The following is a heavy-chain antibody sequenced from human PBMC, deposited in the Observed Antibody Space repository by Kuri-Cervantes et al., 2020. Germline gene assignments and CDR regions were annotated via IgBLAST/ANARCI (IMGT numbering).Heavy chain of an antibody. CDR2: IYYSGST. V-gene: IGHV4-39*07. Sequence: GSLRLSCTVSGGSISSSSYYWGWIRQPPGKGLEWIGSIYYSGSTYYNPSLKSRVTISVDTSKNQISLKLSSVTAADTAVYYCARDQYSTGWRGWFDPWGQGTLVTVSS. CDR1: GGSISSSSYY. J-gene: IGHJ5*02. D-gene: IGHD6-19*01. CDR3: ARDQYSTGWRGWFDP.